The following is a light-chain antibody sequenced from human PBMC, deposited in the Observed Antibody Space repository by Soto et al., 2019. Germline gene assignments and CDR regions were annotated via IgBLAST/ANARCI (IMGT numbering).Light chain of an antibody. CDR3: SSYTSSTTLV. CDR2: EVT. CDR1: SNDVGDYNY. V-gene: IGLV2-14*01. J-gene: IGLJ2*01. Sequence: QSALTQPASVSGSPGQSITISCTGTSNDVGDYNYVSWYQQHPGKAPKLIIYEVTNRPSGVSNRFSGSKSGNTASLTISGLQAEDEADYYCSSYTSSTTLVFGGGTKVTVL.